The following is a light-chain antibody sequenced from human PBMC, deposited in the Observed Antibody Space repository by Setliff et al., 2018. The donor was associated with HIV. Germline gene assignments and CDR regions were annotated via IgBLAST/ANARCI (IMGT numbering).Light chain of an antibody. Sequence: QSVLTQPPSASGTPGQRVTISCSGSSSNIGSNTVTWYKQLPGTTPKLLIYKNEQRPSGVPDRFSCSKSPTSASLAISGLQSGDEDDYYCSAWDDSLHGFYVFGAGTKVTVL. V-gene: IGLV1-44*01. CDR3: SAWDDSLHGFYV. CDR2: KNE. CDR1: SSNIGSNT. J-gene: IGLJ1*01.